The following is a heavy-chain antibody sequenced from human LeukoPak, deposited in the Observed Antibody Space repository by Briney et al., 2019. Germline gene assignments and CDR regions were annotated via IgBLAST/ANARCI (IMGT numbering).Heavy chain of an antibody. CDR2: ISGSGGST. CDR1: GFTFSSYA. D-gene: IGHD3-3*01. V-gene: IGHV3-23*01. Sequence: GGSLRLSCAASGFTFSSYAMSWVRQAPGKGLEWVSAISGSGGSTYYADSVKGRFTISRDTSKNTLYLQMNSLRAGDTAVYYCAKDGYDSWSGYHSHTPFDSWGQGTLVTVSS. CDR3: AKDGYDSWSGYHSHTPFDS. J-gene: IGHJ4*02.